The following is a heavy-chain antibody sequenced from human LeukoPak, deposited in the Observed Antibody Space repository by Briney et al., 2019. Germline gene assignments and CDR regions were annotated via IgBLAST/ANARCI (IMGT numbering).Heavy chain of an antibody. CDR3: ARDGGLIAAAGTYLDY. J-gene: IGHJ4*02. CDR1: GFTFSSYS. D-gene: IGHD6-13*01. Sequence: GGSLRLSCAASGFTFSSYSMNWVRQAPGKGLEWVSSISSSGSYIFYADSVKGRFTISRDNAKNSLYLQMNSLRAEDTAVYYCARDGGLIAAAGTYLDYWGQGTLVTVSS. CDR2: ISSSGSYI. V-gene: IGHV3-21*01.